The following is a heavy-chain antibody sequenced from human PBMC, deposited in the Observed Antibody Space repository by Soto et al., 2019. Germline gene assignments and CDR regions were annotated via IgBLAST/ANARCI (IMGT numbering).Heavy chain of an antibody. V-gene: IGHV3-74*03. CDR3: ARERALTVNTVKGMDV. D-gene: IGHD4-4*01. Sequence: GGSLRLSCAASGFPFSPYWMHWVRQDPGKGLVWVSHINSDGSTTTYADSAKGRFTISRDNAKNTLYLQMNSLRAEDTAVYYCARERALTVNTVKGMDVWGRGTTVTVSS. CDR1: GFPFSPYW. J-gene: IGHJ6*02. CDR2: INSDGSTT.